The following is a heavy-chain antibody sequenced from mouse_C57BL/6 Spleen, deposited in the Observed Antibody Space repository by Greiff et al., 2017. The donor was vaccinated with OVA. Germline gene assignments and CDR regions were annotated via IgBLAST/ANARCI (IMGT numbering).Heavy chain of an antibody. V-gene: IGHV5-6*01. J-gene: IGHJ1*03. D-gene: IGHD2-5*01. CDR1: GFTFSSYG. CDR3: ARHEAYYSNYGYFDV. Sequence: EVQLVESGGDLVKPGGSLKLSCAASGFTFSSYGMSWVRQTPDKRLEWVATISSGGSYTYYPDSVKGRFTISRDNAKNTLYLQMSSLKSEDTAMYYCARHEAYYSNYGYFDVWGTGTTVTVSS. CDR2: ISSGGSYT.